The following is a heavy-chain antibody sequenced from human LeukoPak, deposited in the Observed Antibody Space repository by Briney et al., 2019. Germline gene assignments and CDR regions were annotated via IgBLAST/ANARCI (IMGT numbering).Heavy chain of an antibody. CDR1: GFTFSTYT. Sequence: GGSLRLSCAASGFTFSTYTMNWVRQAPGRGLEWISYIGTSGNTIKYVDSVKGRFTISRDNAKNSLYLQMNSLRAEDAAVYYCARSRLWSGQYWFDPWGQGTLVTVSS. CDR3: ARSRLWSGQYWFDP. CDR2: IGTSGNTI. J-gene: IGHJ5*02. D-gene: IGHD3-3*01. V-gene: IGHV3-48*04.